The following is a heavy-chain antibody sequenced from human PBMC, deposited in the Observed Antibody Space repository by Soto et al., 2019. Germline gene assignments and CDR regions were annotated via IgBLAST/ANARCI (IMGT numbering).Heavy chain of an antibody. CDR1: GFTFSSYW. CDR3: ARDLRGLWFGDRSRVDP. CDR2: IKQDGSEK. D-gene: IGHD3-10*01. V-gene: IGHV3-7*01. J-gene: IGHJ5*02. Sequence: GGSLRLSCAASGFTFSSYWMSWVRQAPGKGLEWVANIKQDGSEKYYVDSGKGRFTISRDNAKNSLYLQMNSLRAEDTAVYYCARDLRGLWFGDRSRVDPWGQGTLVTVSS.